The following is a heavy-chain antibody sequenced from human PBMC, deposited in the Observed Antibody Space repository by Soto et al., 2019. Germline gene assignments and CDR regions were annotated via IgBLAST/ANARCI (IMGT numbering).Heavy chain of an antibody. V-gene: IGHV3-64*01. CDR2: ISSNGGYT. CDR1: GFTFSSYA. J-gene: IGHJ6*03. CDR3: ARVRDDFWSGYYLTGWYMDV. Sequence: GGSLRLSCAASGFTFSSYAMHWVRQAPGKGLEYVSAISSNGGYTYYANSVKGRFTISRDNSKNTLYLQMGSLRAEDMAGYYCARVRDDFWSGYYLTGWYMDVWGKGTTVTVSS. D-gene: IGHD3-3*01.